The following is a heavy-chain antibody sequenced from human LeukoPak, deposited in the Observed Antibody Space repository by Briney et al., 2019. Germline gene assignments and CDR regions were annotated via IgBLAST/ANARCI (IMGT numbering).Heavy chain of an antibody. Sequence: GGSLRLSCAASGFTFSDYHMSWVRQAPGKWLELVSSIRGSGGSTFYADFVKGRFTISRDNSKNTLYLQMNSLRAEDTALYYCAKGPGIAAAVATVDYWGQGTLVTVSS. D-gene: IGHD6-13*01. CDR1: GFTFSDYH. V-gene: IGHV3-23*01. CDR2: IRGSGGST. CDR3: AKGPGIAAAVATVDY. J-gene: IGHJ4*02.